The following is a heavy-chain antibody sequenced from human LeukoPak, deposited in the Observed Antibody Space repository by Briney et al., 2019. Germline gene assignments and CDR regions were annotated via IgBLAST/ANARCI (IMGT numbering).Heavy chain of an antibody. J-gene: IGHJ3*02. CDR1: ACSISSYY. D-gene: IGHD3-22*01. Sequence: SETLSLTCTVSACSISSYYWSWIRQPAGKGLEWIGRIYTSGSTNYNPSLKSRVTMSVDTSKNQFSLKLSSVTAADTAVYYCAIPYYDSSGYYYGDAFDIWGQGTMVTVSS. CDR2: IYTSGST. V-gene: IGHV4-4*07. CDR3: AIPYYDSSGYYYGDAFDI.